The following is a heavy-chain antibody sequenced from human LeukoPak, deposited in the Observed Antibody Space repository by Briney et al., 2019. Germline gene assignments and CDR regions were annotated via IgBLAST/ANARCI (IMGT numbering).Heavy chain of an antibody. D-gene: IGHD2-2*01. Sequence: KPGGSLRLSCTASGFTFGDYAMSWFRQAPGKGLEWVGFIRSKAYGGTTEYAASVKGRFTISRDDSKSIAYLQMNSLKTENTAVYYCSRDSRGEPAAKYFDYWGQGTLVTVSS. CDR2: IRSKAYGGTT. CDR1: GFTFGDYA. V-gene: IGHV3-49*05. J-gene: IGHJ4*02. CDR3: SRDSRGEPAAKYFDY.